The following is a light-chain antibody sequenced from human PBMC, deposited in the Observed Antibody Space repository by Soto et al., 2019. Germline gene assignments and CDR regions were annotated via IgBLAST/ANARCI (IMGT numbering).Light chain of an antibody. Sequence: QSVLTQPPSASGTPGQRVTISCSGSSSNIGNNYVCWYQQYPGTAPKLLIYRNNQRPSGVPDRFSGSKSDTSASLAISGLRSDDEAEYFCAAWDDRLSGRVFGGGTKLTGL. CDR2: RNN. V-gene: IGLV1-47*01. CDR3: AAWDDRLSGRV. J-gene: IGLJ3*02. CDR1: SSNIGNNY.